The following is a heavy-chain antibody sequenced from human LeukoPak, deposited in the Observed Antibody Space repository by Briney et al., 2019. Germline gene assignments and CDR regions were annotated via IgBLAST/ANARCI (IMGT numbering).Heavy chain of an antibody. V-gene: IGHV3-9*01. Sequence: PGRSLRLSCAASGFTFDDYAMHWVRQAPGKGLEWVSGISWNSGSIGYADSVKGRFTISRDNAKNSLNLQMNSLRAEDTALYYCAKVQKYRGRYFDWSLGYFDYWGQGTLVTVSS. D-gene: IGHD3-9*01. CDR3: AKVQKYRGRYFDWSLGYFDY. CDR1: GFTFDDYA. J-gene: IGHJ4*02. CDR2: ISWNSGSI.